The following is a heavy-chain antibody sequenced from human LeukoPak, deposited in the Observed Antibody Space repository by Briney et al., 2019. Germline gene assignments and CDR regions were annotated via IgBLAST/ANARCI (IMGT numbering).Heavy chain of an antibody. V-gene: IGHV3-21*01. CDR3: ARHSDYDHFDY. J-gene: IGHJ4*02. D-gene: IGHD5-12*01. CDR2: ISGSSYYI. CDR1: GFTFSTYN. Sequence: GGSLRLSCAAFGFTFSTYNMNWVRQAPGKGLEWVSSISGSSYYIYYADSMKGRFTISRDNAKKSVYLQMNSLRAEDTAVYYCARHSDYDHFDYWGQGTLVTVSS.